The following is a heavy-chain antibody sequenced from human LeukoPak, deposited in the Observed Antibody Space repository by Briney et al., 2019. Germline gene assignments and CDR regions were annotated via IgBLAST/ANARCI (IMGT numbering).Heavy chain of an antibody. CDR3: AKESTQVIEVYFDS. V-gene: IGHV3-23*01. J-gene: IGHJ4*02. D-gene: IGHD2/OR15-2a*01. CDR1: GFTFSNYA. CDR2: LSGENALI. Sequence: GGSLRLSCAASGFTFSNYAMIWVRQAPGKGLECISTLSGENALIYYADSVKGRFTISRDNSKNTLYLEMNSLRADDTAVYFCAKESTQVIEVYFDSWGQGTLVTVSS.